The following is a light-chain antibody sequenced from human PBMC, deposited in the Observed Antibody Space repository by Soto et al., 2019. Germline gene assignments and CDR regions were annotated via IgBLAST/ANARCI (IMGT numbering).Light chain of an antibody. V-gene: IGLV2-23*02. CDR1: SSDVGSYNL. Sequence: QSVLTQPASVSGSPGQSITMSCTGTSSDVGSYNLVSWYQQHPGKAPKLMIYEVSKRPSGVSNRFSGSKSGNTASLTISGLQAEDDADYYCCSYAGSKVFGTGTKVTVL. CDR2: EVS. J-gene: IGLJ1*01. CDR3: CSYAGSKV.